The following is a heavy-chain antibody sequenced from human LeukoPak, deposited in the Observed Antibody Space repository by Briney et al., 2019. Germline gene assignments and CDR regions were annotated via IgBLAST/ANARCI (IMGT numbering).Heavy chain of an antibody. CDR3: TGGPDDLLHGRAFDF. Sequence: SQTLSLTCAISGDSISSNSAAWNWIRLSPSRGLEWLGRTLYRSKWLNDYAPSVKGRITINPDTSKNQFSLQLKSVTPVDTALYYCTGGPDDLLHGRAFDFWGQGTMVTVSS. J-gene: IGHJ3*01. V-gene: IGHV6-1*01. D-gene: IGHD3-3*01. CDR1: GDSISSNSAA. CDR2: TLYRSKWLN.